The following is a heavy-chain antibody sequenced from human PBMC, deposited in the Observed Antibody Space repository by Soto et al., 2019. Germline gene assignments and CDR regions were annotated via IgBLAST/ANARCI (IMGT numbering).Heavy chain of an antibody. CDR2: VSGGGGST. D-gene: IGHD4-17*01. Sequence: GGSLRLSCSASGFTFSNYAMTWVRQAPGKGLEWVSGVSGGGGSTNYADSVKGRFTIPRDNSKNTLYLQMSSLSAEDSAVYYCAKDRGSYGDYQDCWGQGILVTVSS. CDR3: AKDRGSYGDYQDC. J-gene: IGHJ4*02. CDR1: GFTFSNYA. V-gene: IGHV3-23*01.